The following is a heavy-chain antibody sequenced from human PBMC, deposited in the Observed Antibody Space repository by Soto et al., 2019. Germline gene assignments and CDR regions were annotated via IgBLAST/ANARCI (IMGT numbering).Heavy chain of an antibody. CDR3: ARVPTDYYYGSGNDY. V-gene: IGHV1-18*01. CDR2: ISAYNGNT. CDR1: GYTFTSYG. J-gene: IGHJ4*02. D-gene: IGHD3-10*01. Sequence: QVQLVQSGAEVKKPGASVKVSCKASGYTFTSYGISWVRQAPGQGLEWMGWISAYNGNTNYAQKLQGRVTMTTDTSTRTAYMELRSLRSDDTAVYYCARVPTDYYYGSGNDYWGQGTLVTVSS.